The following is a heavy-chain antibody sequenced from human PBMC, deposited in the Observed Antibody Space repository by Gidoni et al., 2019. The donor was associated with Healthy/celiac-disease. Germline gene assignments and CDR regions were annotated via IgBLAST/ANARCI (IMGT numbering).Heavy chain of an antibody. J-gene: IGHJ6*02. CDR1: GFTFSSFA. CDR3: AKDANQGGAAAGDYGMDV. V-gene: IGHV3-23*01. D-gene: IGHD6-13*01. CDR2: ISGSGGST. Sequence: EVQLLESGGGLVQPGGSLRLSCAASGFTFSSFAMSWVRQAPGKGLEWVSAISGSGGSTYYADSVKGRFTISRDNSKNTLYLQMNSLRAEDTAVYYCAKDANQGGAAAGDYGMDVWGQGTTVTVSS.